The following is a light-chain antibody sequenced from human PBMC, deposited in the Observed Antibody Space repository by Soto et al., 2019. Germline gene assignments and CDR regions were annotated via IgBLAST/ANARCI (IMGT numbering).Light chain of an antibody. Sequence: DIQLTQAPSFMSASVGDRVTITCRAIQGISSYLAWYQQKPGKAPKLLIYAASSLESGVPSRFSGSGSGTEFTLTISSLQPDDFATYYCQQYNSYSPAWTFGQGTKVDIK. V-gene: IGKV1-9*01. CDR2: AAS. CDR1: QGISSY. J-gene: IGKJ1*01. CDR3: QQYNSYSPAWT.